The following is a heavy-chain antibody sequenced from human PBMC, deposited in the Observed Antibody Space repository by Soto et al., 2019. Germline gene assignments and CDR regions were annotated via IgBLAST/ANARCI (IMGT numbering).Heavy chain of an antibody. CDR2: VNPNSGYT. CDR3: ARSYNYGWNDH. CDR1: GYTFTNYD. D-gene: IGHD5-18*01. V-gene: IGHV1-8*01. J-gene: IGHJ4*02. Sequence: GASVKVSCKASGYTFTNYDITWVRQAAGQGLEWVGWVNPNSGYTAYAQKFVGRVTMTRNTPLRTAYMELSSLTSGDTAVYYCARSYNYGWNDHCGQAIRVTVSS.